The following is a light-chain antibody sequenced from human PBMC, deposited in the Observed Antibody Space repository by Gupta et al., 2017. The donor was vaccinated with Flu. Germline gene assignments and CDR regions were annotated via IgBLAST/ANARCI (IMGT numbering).Light chain of an antibody. Sequence: QSALTQPRSVSGSPGQSVPIPCTGTSSDIGDYNYVSWYQQHPGKAPKLLIYDVTKRPSGVPGRFSGSKSGNTASLTISGLQAEDEADYHCCSFAGSYTLVFGGGTKLTVL. J-gene: IGLJ2*01. CDR2: DVT. V-gene: IGLV2-11*01. CDR1: SSDIGDYNY. CDR3: CSFAGSYTLV.